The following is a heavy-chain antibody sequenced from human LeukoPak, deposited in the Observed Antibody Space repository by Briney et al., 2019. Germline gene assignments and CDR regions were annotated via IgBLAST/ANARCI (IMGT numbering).Heavy chain of an antibody. CDR1: GFTFSHSA. D-gene: IGHD6-19*01. J-gene: IGHJ4*02. CDR2: ITYDGSQT. CDR3: AKEAVALRD. Sequence: GRSLRLSCTASGFTFSHSAMHWVRQAPGKGLEWVAVITYDGSQTYFADSVKGRFTISRDNSKNTLYLQMNSLRAEDTAVYYCAKEAVALRDWGQGTLVTVSS. V-gene: IGHV3-30*04.